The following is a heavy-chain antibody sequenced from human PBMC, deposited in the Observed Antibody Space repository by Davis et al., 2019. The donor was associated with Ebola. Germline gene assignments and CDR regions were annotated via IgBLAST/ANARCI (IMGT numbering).Heavy chain of an antibody. CDR2: IIPILGIA. D-gene: IGHD1-26*01. CDR3: ARGVGASSNY. CDR1: GGTFSSYT. J-gene: IGHJ4*02. Sequence: SVKVSCKASGGTFSSYTIRWVRQAPGQGLEWMRRIIPILGIANYAQKFQGRVTITADKSTSTAYMELSSLRSEDTSVYYCARGVGASSNYWGQGTLVTVSS. V-gene: IGHV1-69*02.